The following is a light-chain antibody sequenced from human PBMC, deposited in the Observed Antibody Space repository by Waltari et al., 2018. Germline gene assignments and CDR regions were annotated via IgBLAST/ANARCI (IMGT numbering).Light chain of an antibody. CDR2: INSEGSH. Sequence: QLVVTQSPSASASLGASVKFTCTLTSGHSSYAIAWPQQQPEKGPRYLMKINSEGSHKKGDGIPDRFSGSSSGAERYLTISSLQSEDEADYYCQTWGTGTWVFGGGTKLTVL. CDR1: SGHSSYA. V-gene: IGLV4-69*01. CDR3: QTWGTGTWV. J-gene: IGLJ3*02.